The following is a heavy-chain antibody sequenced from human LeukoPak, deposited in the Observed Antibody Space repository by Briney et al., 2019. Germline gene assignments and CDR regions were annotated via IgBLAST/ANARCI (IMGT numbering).Heavy chain of an antibody. D-gene: IGHD1-26*01. J-gene: IGHJ4*02. Sequence: PSQTLSLTCSVSGGSISSSNYYWSWIRQPAGKGLEWIGRIYTSESTNYNPSLKSRVTISVDTSRNQFSLKLSSVTAADTAVYYCATSSGSYYYWGQGTLVTVPS. CDR1: GGSISSSNYY. CDR2: IYTSEST. CDR3: ATSSGSYYY. V-gene: IGHV4-61*02.